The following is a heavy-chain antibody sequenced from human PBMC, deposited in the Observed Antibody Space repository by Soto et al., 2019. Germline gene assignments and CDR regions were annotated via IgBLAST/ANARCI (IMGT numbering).Heavy chain of an antibody. J-gene: IGHJ6*03. V-gene: IGHV5-51*01. CDR1: GYSFTSYW. Sequence: GESLKISCKGSGYSFTSYWIGWVRQMPGKGLEWMGIIYPGDSDTRYSPSFQGQVTISADKSISTAYLQWSSLKASDTAMYYCASGLYGPDYYHYYIDVRAKGTTVPVSS. D-gene: IGHD3-10*01. CDR3: ASGLYGPDYYHYYIDV. CDR2: IYPGDSDT.